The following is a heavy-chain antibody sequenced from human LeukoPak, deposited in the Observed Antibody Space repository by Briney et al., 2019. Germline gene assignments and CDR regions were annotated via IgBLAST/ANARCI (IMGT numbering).Heavy chain of an antibody. D-gene: IGHD2-8*01. CDR1: GDSVSGNSIA. J-gene: IGHJ3*02. V-gene: IGHV6-1*01. CDR2: TYYRSKWYS. Sequence: SQTLSLTCAISGDSVSGNSIAWTWIRQSPSRGLEWLGRTYYRSKWYSDSALSLKGRISINPDTYKNQFSLQITSVTPEDSAVYYCARVALGSCTDGACYSGTFDIWGQGTMVTVSS. CDR3: ARVALGSCTDGACYSGTFDI.